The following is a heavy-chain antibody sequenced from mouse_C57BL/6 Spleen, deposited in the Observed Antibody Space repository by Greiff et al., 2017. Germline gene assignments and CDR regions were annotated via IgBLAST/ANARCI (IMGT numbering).Heavy chain of an antibody. CDR1: GFTFSDYG. Sequence: DVHLVESGGGLVKPGGSLKLSCAASGFTFSDYGMHWVRQAPEKGLEWVAYISSGSSTIYYADTVKGRFTISRDNAKNTLFLQMTSLRSEDTAMYYCATSYYGNFYAMDYWGQGTSVTVSS. CDR3: ATSYYGNFYAMDY. CDR2: ISSGSSTI. D-gene: IGHD2-1*01. J-gene: IGHJ4*01. V-gene: IGHV5-17*01.